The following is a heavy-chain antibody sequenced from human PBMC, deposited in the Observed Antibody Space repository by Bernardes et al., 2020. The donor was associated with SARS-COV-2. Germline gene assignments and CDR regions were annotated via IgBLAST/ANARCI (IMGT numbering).Heavy chain of an antibody. Sequence: GGSLRLSCAASGFTFSTFWMTWVRQAPGKGLEWVANINQDGSETFYVDSVKGRFTISRDNAKNSLFMEMNTLRAEDTAVYYCARIYSTSSFDFDYWGRGTLVTVSS. V-gene: IGHV3-7*01. CDR3: ARIYSTSSFDFDY. J-gene: IGHJ4*02. CDR2: INQDGSET. CDR1: GFTFSTFW. D-gene: IGHD6-6*01.